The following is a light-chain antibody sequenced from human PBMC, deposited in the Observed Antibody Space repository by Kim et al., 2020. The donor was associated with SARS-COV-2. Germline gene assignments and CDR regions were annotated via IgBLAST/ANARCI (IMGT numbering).Light chain of an antibody. V-gene: IGLV3-9*01. CDR2: RDN. CDR3: QVWDSSTGV. J-gene: IGLJ3*02. CDR1: NIGSKN. Sequence: VARGQTARITCGENNIGSKNVHWYQQKPGQAPVLVIYRDNNRPSGIPERLSGSNSGNTATLTISRAQAGDEADYYCQVWDSSTGVFGGGTQLTVL.